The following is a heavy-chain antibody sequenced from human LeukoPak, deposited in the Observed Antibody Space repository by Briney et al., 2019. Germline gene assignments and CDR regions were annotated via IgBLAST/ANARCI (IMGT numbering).Heavy chain of an antibody. J-gene: IGHJ5*01. Sequence: PGGSLRLSCAASGFALSSHWMTWVRQVPGRGPEWVANVNRDGSETYYLDSVKGRFTISKDNAKNSLYLQMNSLRDEDTAVYYCARPRNPSYSSDSSGFVSWGQGTLVTVSS. CDR3: ARPRNPSYSSDSSGFVS. CDR2: VNRDGSET. CDR1: GFALSSHW. V-gene: IGHV3-7*01. D-gene: IGHD3-22*01.